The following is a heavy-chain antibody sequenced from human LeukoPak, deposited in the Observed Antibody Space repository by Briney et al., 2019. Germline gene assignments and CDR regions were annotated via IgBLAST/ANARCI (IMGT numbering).Heavy chain of an antibody. CDR1: GFTFSSYA. CDR3: AKDYPGGYDSLSYFDY. CDR2: ISGSGGST. Sequence: GGSLRLSCAASGFTFSSYAMSWVRQAPGKGREWVSAISGSGGSTYYADSVKGRFTISRDNSKNTLYLQMNSLRAEDTAVYYCAKDYPGGYDSLSYFDYWGQGTLVTVSS. V-gene: IGHV3-23*01. J-gene: IGHJ4*02. D-gene: IGHD5-12*01.